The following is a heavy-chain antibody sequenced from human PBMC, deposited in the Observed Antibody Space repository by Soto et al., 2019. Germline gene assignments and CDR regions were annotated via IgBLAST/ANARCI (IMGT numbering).Heavy chain of an antibody. D-gene: IGHD3-3*01. Sequence: GGSLRLSCAASGFTLSSYEMNWVRQAPGKGLEWVSYISSSGSTIYYADSVKGRFTISRDNAKNSLYLQMNSLRAEDTAVYYCARASTGITIFGVVIMSSDYWGQATLVTVLL. V-gene: IGHV3-48*03. CDR3: ARASTGITIFGVVIMSSDY. CDR1: GFTLSSYE. CDR2: ISSSGSTI. J-gene: IGHJ4*02.